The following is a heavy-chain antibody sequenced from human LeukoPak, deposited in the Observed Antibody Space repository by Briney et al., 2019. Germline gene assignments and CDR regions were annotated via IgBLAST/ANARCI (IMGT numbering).Heavy chain of an antibody. CDR2: IYYSGST. CDR1: GGSISSSSYY. CDR3: ARHSGDGYNYERYYFEN. J-gene: IGHJ4*02. Sequence: SETLSLTCTVSGGSISSSSYYWGWIRQPPGKGLEWIVSIYYSGSTYYNPSIHSRPTISVDTSKNQFSLKLSSVTVEDTAVYYCARHSGDGYNYERYYFENWGQGTLVTVSS. D-gene: IGHD5-24*01. V-gene: IGHV4-39*01.